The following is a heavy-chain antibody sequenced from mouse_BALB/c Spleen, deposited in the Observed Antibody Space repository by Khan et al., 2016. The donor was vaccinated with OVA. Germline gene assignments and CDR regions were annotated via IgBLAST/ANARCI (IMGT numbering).Heavy chain of an antibody. CDR1: GISITSGNYR. CDR3: ARDYGSLCWFFDV. CDR2: IYYSGTV. Sequence: EVQLQESGPGLVKPSQTVSLTCTVTGISITSGNYRWSWIRQFPGNKLEWIGNIYYSGTVTYNPSLTSRTTITRDTSKNQFFLVMNSLTAEDTATYYIARDYGSLCWFFDVWGAGTTVTVSS. D-gene: IGHD1-1*01. J-gene: IGHJ1*01. V-gene: IGHV3-5*02.